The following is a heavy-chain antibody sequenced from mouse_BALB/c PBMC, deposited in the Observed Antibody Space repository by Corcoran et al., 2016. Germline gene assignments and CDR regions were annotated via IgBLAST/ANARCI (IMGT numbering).Heavy chain of an antibody. V-gene: IGHV1-26*01. J-gene: IGHJ1*01. CDR1: GYSFTGYY. Sequence: EVQLQQSGPELVKPGASVKISCQASGYSFTGYYMHWVKQSHVKSLEWIGRINPYNGATSYNQNFKDKASLTVDKSSSTAYMELHSLTSEDSAGYYCARRELRLHWYFDVWGAGTTVTVSS. CDR2: INPYNGAT. D-gene: IGHD1-2*01. CDR3: ARRELRLHWYFDV.